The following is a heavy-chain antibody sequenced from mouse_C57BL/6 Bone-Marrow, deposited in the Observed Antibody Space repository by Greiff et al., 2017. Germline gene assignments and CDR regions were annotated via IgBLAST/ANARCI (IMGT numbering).Heavy chain of an antibody. Sequence: QVQLKQSGAELARPGASVKLSCKASGYTFTSYGISWVKQRTGQGLEWIGEIYPRSGNTYYNEKFKGKDTLTADKSSSTAYMELRSLTSEDSAVYFCARCIYYDYDYDYWGQGTTLTVSS. CDR2: IYPRSGNT. D-gene: IGHD2-4*01. CDR1: GYTFTSYG. CDR3: ARCIYYDYDYDY. J-gene: IGHJ2*01. V-gene: IGHV1-81*01.